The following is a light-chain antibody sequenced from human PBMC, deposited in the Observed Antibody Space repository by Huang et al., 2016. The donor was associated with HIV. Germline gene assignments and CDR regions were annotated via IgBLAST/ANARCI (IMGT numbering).Light chain of an antibody. Sequence: DIQMTQSPSSLSAFVGYRVTITCRASQTINNYLNWYQQKPGKPPKLLICAASSLQSGVPSRCSGSGSVTDFTLTISSLQPEDFASYYCQQSYSTLGTFGEGTKVEIK. V-gene: IGKV1-39*01. CDR3: QQSYSTLGT. CDR1: QTINNY. J-gene: IGKJ4*02. CDR2: AAS.